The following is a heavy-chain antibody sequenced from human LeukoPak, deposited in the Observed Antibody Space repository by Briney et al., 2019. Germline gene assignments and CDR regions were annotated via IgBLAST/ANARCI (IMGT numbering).Heavy chain of an antibody. V-gene: IGHV4-34*01. Sequence: NPSETLSLTCAVYGGSFSSYYWTWIRQPPGKGLEWIGEINHSGSTDYNPSPKSRVTISVDTSKNQFSLKLSSVTAADTAVYYCAYSSGYQQHWGQGTLVTVSS. CDR3: AYSSGYQQH. J-gene: IGHJ1*01. CDR2: INHSGST. D-gene: IGHD3-22*01. CDR1: GGSFSSYY.